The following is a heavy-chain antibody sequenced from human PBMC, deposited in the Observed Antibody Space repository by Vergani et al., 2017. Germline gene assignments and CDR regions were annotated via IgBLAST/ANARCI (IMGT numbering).Heavy chain of an antibody. CDR1: GFTFSTYA. V-gene: IGHV3-30-3*01. CDR2: ISYDGSNK. J-gene: IGHJ4*02. Sequence: VQLLESGGGLVQPGGSLRLSCAASGFTFSTYAMTWVRQAPGKGLEWVAVISYDGSNKYYADSVKGRFTISRDNSKNTLYLQMNSLRAEETAVYYCARDPSAAAGESQPSFVDYWGQGTLVTVSS. D-gene: IGHD6-13*01. CDR3: ARDPSAAAGESQPSFVDY.